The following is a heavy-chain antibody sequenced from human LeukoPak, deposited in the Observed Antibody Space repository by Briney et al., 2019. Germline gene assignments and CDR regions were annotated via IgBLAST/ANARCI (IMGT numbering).Heavy chain of an antibody. V-gene: IGHV3-23*01. D-gene: IGHD2-15*01. CDR3: AKDPHIVVVVAAEMDV. Sequence: GGSLTLSCTGSGFTFPKYILTWVRQGPGKGLEWVADISDDGQTTEYADSVKGRFTISRDNSKNTLYLQMNSLRAEDTAVYYCAKDPHIVVVVAAEMDVWGQGTTVNVSS. CDR2: ISDDGQTT. CDR1: GFTFPKYI. J-gene: IGHJ6*02.